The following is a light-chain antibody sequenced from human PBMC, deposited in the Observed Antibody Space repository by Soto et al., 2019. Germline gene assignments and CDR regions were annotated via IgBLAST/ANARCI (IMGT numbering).Light chain of an antibody. CDR3: QQRYAWPWT. J-gene: IGKJ1*01. V-gene: IGKV3-11*01. Sequence: EIVLTQSPATLSLAPGERATLSCRASHNLSGYLAWYQQKAGQAPRLLIYDTSNRATGVPATFSGSGSETDFTLTISGLEPEDFAVYYCQQRYAWPWTFGQGTKVEIK. CDR2: DTS. CDR1: HNLSGY.